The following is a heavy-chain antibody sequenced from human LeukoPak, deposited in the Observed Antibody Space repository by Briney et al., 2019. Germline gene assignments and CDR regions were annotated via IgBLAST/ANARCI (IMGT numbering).Heavy chain of an antibody. D-gene: IGHD6-13*01. CDR3: ARVAAADSFDY. Sequence: GGSLRLSCAATGFTFSSYWMSWVRQAPGKGLEWVANIKQDGSEKYYVDSVKGRFTISRDNAKNSLYLQMNSLRAEDTAVYYCARVAAADSFDYWGQGTLVTVSS. CDR2: IKQDGSEK. J-gene: IGHJ4*02. V-gene: IGHV3-7*01. CDR1: GFTFSSYW.